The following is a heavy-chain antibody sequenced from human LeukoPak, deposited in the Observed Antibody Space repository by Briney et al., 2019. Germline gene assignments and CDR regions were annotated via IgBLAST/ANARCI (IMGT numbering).Heavy chain of an antibody. CDR2: ISSGGNT. CDR3: ARDGPFDY. CDR1: GYIFSNYG. J-gene: IGHJ4*02. V-gene: IGHV1-18*01. Sequence: ASVKVSCKASGYIFSNYGITWVRQAPGHGLEWMGWISSGGNTNYAPKFQDRATMTTDTSTSTAYMELRSLRFDDTAVYYCARDGPFDYWGQGTLVTVSS.